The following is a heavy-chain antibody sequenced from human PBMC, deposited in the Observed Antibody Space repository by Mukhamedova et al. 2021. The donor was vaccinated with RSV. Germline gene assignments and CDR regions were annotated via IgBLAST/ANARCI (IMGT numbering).Heavy chain of an antibody. V-gene: IGHV4-39*01. Sequence: QPPGKGLEWIGSIYYSGSTYYNPPLNSRVIISVDTSKNQFSLKLSSVTAADTAVYYCTRHAFTYTSGSPFDPWGQGTVVTVSS. J-gene: IGHJ5*02. D-gene: IGHD3-10*01. CDR2: IYYSGST. CDR3: TRHAFTYTSGSPFDP.